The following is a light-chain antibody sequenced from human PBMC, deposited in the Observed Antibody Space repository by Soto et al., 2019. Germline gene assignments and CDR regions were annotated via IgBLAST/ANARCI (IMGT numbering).Light chain of an antibody. CDR2: DVS. CDR3: SSYTSSSVVV. Sequence: QSALPQPASVSGSPGQSITISCTGTSSDVGGYNYVSWYQQHPGKAPKLMIYDVSNRASGVSNRFSGSTSGNTASLTISGLQAEDEADYYCSSYTSSSVVVFGGGTKLTVL. CDR1: SSDVGGYNY. J-gene: IGLJ2*01. V-gene: IGLV2-14*01.